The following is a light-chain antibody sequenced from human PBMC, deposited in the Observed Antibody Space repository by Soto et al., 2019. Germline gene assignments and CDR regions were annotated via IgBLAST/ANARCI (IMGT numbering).Light chain of an antibody. CDR3: QQRRSWPLT. Sequence: DIVMTHSPATLSVAPVERAALSCRRRQRVRDNFLAWYQQKPGEAPKLLIFAASNRHTGIPPRFSGSGSGTDFTLTISSLEPEDFATYYCQQRRSWPLTFGGGTKVDIK. V-gene: IGKV3-11*01. J-gene: IGKJ4*02. CDR2: AAS. CDR1: QRVRDNF.